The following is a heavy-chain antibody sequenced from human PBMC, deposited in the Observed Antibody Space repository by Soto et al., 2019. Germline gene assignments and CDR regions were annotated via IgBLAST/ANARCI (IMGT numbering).Heavy chain of an antibody. CDR1: GYNFANYW. Sequence: PGESLKISFKASGYNFANYWLGWVRQRPGEGPEWMGIIHPTDSTTLYSPSVQGHVTISADNSITTAYLQWFSLEASDTAMYYCERRRYYSPDLDSWGQGTQVTVSS. CDR3: ERRRYYSPDLDS. CDR2: IHPTDSTT. J-gene: IGHJ4*02. D-gene: IGHD3-10*01. V-gene: IGHV5-51*01.